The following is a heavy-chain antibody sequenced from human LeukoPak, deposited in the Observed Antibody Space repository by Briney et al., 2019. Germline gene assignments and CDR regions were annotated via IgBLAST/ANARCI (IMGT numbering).Heavy chain of an antibody. Sequence: GGSLRLSCAASGFSFSTYAMSWVRQAPGKGLEWVSGVNGNGGSTSYADSVKGRFTIFRDNSKNAVYLQMNSLRVEDTAVYYCAKSLYGGCDYWGQGTVVTVSS. CDR1: GFSFSTYA. CDR2: VNGNGGST. D-gene: IGHD3-16*02. CDR3: AKSLYGGCDY. J-gene: IGHJ4*02. V-gene: IGHV3-23*01.